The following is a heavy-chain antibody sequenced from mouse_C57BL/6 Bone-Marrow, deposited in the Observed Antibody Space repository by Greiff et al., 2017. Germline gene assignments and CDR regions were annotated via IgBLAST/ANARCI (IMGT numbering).Heavy chain of an antibody. D-gene: IGHD1-1*01. CDR1: GYTFTSYW. V-gene: IGHV1-64*01. CDR3: ARTRSTTVVPHY. J-gene: IGHJ2*01. CDR2: IHPNSGST. Sequence: QVQLQQPGAELVKPGASVKLSCKASGYTFTSYWMHWVKQRPGQGLEWIGMIHPNSGSTNYNEKFKSKATLTVDKSSSTAYMQLSSLTSEDSAVYYCARTRSTTVVPHYWGQGTTLTVSS.